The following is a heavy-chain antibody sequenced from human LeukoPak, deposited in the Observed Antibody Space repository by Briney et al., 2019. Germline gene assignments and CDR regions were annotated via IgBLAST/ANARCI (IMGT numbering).Heavy chain of an antibody. Sequence: ASVKVSCKASGYTFISYYLHWVRQAPGQGREWLGRINPNSGGTNYVQKFQDRVTFTRDTSITTAYLELSSLRSDDTAVYYCARVASKYWGQGTLVTVSS. CDR1: GYTFISYY. V-gene: IGHV1-2*06. CDR3: ARVASKY. D-gene: IGHD2-21*01. CDR2: INPNSGGT. J-gene: IGHJ4*02.